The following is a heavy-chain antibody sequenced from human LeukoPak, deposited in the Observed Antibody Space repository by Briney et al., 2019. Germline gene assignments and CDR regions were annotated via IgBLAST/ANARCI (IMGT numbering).Heavy chain of an antibody. D-gene: IGHD1-26*01. CDR1: GFTFSSYS. V-gene: IGHV3-23*01. CDR2: ISGSGGST. J-gene: IGHJ4*02. Sequence: AGGSLRLSCAASGFTFSSYSMNWVRQAPGKGLEWVSAISGSGGSTYYADSVKGRFTISRDNSKNTLYLQMNSLRAEDTAVYYCAKALVGATGGDYWGQGTLVTVSS. CDR3: AKALVGATGGDY.